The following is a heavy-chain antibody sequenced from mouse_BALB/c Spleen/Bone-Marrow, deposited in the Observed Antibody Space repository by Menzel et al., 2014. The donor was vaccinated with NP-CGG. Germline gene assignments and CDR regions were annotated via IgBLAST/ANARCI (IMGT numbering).Heavy chain of an antibody. CDR3: ARDGNYYAMDY. CDR1: GFTFSDYY. CDR2: ISDGGSYT. Sequence: EVKVVESGGGLVKPGGSLKLSCAASGFTFSDYYMYWVHQTPEKRLEWVATISDGGSYTYYPDSVKGRFTISRDNAKNNLYLQMSSLKSEDTAMYYCARDGNYYAMDYWGQGTSVTVSS. J-gene: IGHJ4*01. V-gene: IGHV5-4*02. D-gene: IGHD2-1*01.